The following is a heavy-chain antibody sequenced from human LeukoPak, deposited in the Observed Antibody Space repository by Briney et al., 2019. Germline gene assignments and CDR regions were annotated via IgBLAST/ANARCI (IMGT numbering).Heavy chain of an antibody. CDR2: IDHSVST. Sequence: SETLSLSCAVYGGAFSGYYWSWSRRPPGQGREGRGEIDHSVSTNDNPSLKSRVTISVDTSKNQCSRTLSSGTAADTAVYYCARRPGARWFGTTRPYYFDYWGQGTLVPVSS. D-gene: IGHD3-10*01. J-gene: IGHJ4*02. V-gene: IGHV4-34*01. CDR1: GGAFSGYY. CDR3: ARRPGARWFGTTRPYYFDY.